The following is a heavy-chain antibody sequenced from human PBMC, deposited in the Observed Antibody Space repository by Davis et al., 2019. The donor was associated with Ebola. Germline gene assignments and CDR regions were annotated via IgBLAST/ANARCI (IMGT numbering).Heavy chain of an antibody. D-gene: IGHD5-12*01. V-gene: IGHV3-23*01. CDR3: ARTRGYVGSTWWFFGL. CDR1: GFTFSSYT. J-gene: IGHJ2*01. CDR2: IGGGGDSP. Sequence: PGGSLDPSCPASGFTFSSYTLPWVRQAPGKGRQWFSSIGGGGDSPYYTDSVKGRFTISTDTSKNTLYLQMNSLRGDDTAIYYCARTRGYVGSTWWFFGLWGRGTLVTVSS.